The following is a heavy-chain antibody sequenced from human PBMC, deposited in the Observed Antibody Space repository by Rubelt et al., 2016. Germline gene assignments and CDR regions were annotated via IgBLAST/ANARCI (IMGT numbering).Heavy chain of an antibody. V-gene: IGHV4-4*07. CDR2: IYNSGST. CDR1: GGSISSYY. CDR3: ARDRGSSNWYGVDY. D-gene: IGHD6-13*01. Sequence: QVQLQESGPGLVKPSETLSLTCTVSGGSISSYYWSWIRQPAGKGLEWIGRIYNSGSTNYNPSLKSRVTMSVETSKNQLSLKLSSVTAADTAVYHCARDRGSSNWYGVDYRGQGTLVTVSS. J-gene: IGHJ4*02.